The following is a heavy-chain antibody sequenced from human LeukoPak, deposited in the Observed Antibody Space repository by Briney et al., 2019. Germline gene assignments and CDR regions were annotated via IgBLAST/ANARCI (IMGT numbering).Heavy chain of an antibody. Sequence: VASVKVSCKASGYTFTGYYMHWARQAPGQGLEWMGWINPNSGGTNYALKFQGWVTMTRDTSISTAYMELSSLRSEDTAVYYCARVFPTTSYYDFWSGSPQGWFDPWGQGTLVTVSS. CDR3: ARVFPTTSYYDFWSGSPQGWFDP. V-gene: IGHV1-2*04. CDR1: GYTFTGYY. J-gene: IGHJ5*02. CDR2: INPNSGGT. D-gene: IGHD3-3*01.